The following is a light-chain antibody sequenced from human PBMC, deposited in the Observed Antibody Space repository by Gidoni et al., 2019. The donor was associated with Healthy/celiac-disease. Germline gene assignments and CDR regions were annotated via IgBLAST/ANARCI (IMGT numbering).Light chain of an antibody. V-gene: IGKV3-11*01. J-gene: IGKJ5*01. CDR2: DAS. CDR1: QSVSSY. CDR3: QQRSNWPPEIT. Sequence: EIVLTQSPATLSLSPGERATLSCRASQSVSSYLAWYQQKPGQAPRLLIYDASNRAPGIPARFSGRGSGTDFTLTISGLEPEDFAVYYCQQRSNWPPEITFGQGTRLEIK.